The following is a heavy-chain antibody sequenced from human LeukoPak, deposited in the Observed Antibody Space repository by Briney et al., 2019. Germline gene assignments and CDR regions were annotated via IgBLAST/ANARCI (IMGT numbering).Heavy chain of an antibody. J-gene: IGHJ4*02. CDR2: INPSGGST. CDR3: ARDLVQVVYYYDRPGGYFGY. CDR1: GYTFTSYA. D-gene: IGHD3-22*01. Sequence: GASVKVSCKASGYTFTSYAMNWVRQAPGQGLEWMGIINPSGGSTSYAQKFQGRVTMTRDTSTSTVYMELSSLRSEDTAVYYCARDLVQVVYYYDRPGGYFGYWGQGTLVTVSS. V-gene: IGHV1-46*01.